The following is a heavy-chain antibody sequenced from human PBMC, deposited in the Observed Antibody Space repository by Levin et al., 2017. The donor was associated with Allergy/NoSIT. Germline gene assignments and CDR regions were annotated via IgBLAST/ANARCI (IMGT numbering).Heavy chain of an antibody. D-gene: IGHD1-26*01. CDR1: GFTFRNYW. J-gene: IGHJ4*02. CDR3: AREGSYMDSFDF. V-gene: IGHV3-7*01. CDR2: IKQDGSEK. Sequence: GGSLRLSCAASGFTFRNYWMSWVRQAPGKGLEWVANIKQDGSEKYYVDSVKGRFTISRDNAKNSLFLQMNSLRAEDTAVFYCAREGSYMDSFDFWGQGILVTVSS.